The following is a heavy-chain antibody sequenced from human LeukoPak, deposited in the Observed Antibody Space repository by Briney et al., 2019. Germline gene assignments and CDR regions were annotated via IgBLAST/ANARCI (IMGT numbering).Heavy chain of an antibody. D-gene: IGHD2-2*01. CDR3: ASGDYCSSVTCPELDAFDV. CDR1: GGSISSSNW. Sequence: SETLSLTCAVSGGSISSSNWWSWLRQPPGKGLEWIGEIYHSGSTYYNPSLKSRVTISVDRSKTQFSLRLSSVTAADTAVYYCASGDYCSSVTCPELDAFDVWGQGTVVTVSS. V-gene: IGHV4-4*02. CDR2: IYHSGST. J-gene: IGHJ3*01.